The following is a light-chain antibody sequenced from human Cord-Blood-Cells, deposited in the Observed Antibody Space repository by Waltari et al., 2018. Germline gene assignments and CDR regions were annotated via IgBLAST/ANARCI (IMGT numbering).Light chain of an antibody. CDR1: SSNIGAGYD. CDR3: QSYDSSLSGYV. V-gene: IGLV1-40*01. CDR2: GNS. J-gene: IGLJ1*01. Sequence: QSVLTQPPSVSGAPGQRVTISCTGSSSNIGAGYDVHWYQPLPGTAPKLLIYGNSNRPSGVPDRFSGSKSGTSASLAITGLQAEDEADDYCQSYDSSLSGYVFGTGTKVTVL.